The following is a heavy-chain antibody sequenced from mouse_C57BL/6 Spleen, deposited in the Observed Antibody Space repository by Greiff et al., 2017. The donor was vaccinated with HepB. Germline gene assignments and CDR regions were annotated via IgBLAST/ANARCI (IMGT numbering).Heavy chain of an antibody. D-gene: IGHD2-4*01. V-gene: IGHV1-69*01. CDR1: GYTFTSYW. CDR3: ARSRGGLRSPFAY. J-gene: IGHJ3*01. CDR2: IDPSDSYT. Sequence: QVQLQQPGAELVMPGASVKLSCKASGYTFTSYWMHWVKQRPGQGLEWIGEIDPSDSYTNYNQKFKGKSTLTVDKSSSTAYMQLSSLTSEDSAVYYCARSRGGLRSPFAYWGQGTLVTVSA.